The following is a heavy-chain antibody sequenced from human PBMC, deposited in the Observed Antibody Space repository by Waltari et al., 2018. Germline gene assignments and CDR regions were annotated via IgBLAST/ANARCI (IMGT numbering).Heavy chain of an antibody. Sequence: QLQLQESGPGLVKPSETLSLTCTVSGGSISSSNYYWGWIRQPPGKGLEWIGSIYYRGSSYYRPSLKSRVTISVDTSKKQSSLRLSSVTAADTAVYYCARCRRWGYDYDSDGHYVGPCDSWGQGTLVTVSS. CDR1: GGSISSSNYY. CDR3: ARCRRWGYDYDSDGHYVGPCDS. D-gene: IGHD3-22*01. J-gene: IGHJ4*02. CDR2: IYYRGSS. V-gene: IGHV4-39*01.